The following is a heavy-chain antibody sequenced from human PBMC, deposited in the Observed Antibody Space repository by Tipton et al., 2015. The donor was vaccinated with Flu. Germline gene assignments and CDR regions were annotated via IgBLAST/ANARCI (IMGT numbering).Heavy chain of an antibody. Sequence: TLSLTCAVYGGSFSGYYWSWIRQPPGKGLEWIGEINHSGSTNYNPSLKSRVTISVDTSKNQFSLKLSSVTAADTAVYYCARGKPMVRGVITAKTLDYWGQGTLVTVSS. J-gene: IGHJ4*02. D-gene: IGHD3-10*01. V-gene: IGHV4-34*01. CDR3: ARGKPMVRGVITAKTLDY. CDR1: GGSFSGYY. CDR2: INHSGST.